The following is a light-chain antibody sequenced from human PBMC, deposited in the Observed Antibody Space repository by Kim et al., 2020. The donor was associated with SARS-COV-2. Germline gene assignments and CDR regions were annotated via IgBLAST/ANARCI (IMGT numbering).Light chain of an antibody. V-gene: IGLV2-23*01. J-gene: IGLJ3*02. CDR3: CSYARSGTLV. CDR2: EGS. Sequence: GQSITISGTGTSNDVGSYTLVSWYQQHPGKVPNLIVYEGSQRPSGVSDRLSGSKSGNTASLTISGLQAEDEADYYCCSYARSGTLVFGGGTQLTVL. CDR1: SNDVGSYTL.